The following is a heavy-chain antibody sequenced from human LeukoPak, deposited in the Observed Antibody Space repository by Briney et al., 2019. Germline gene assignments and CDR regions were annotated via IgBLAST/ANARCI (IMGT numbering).Heavy chain of an antibody. D-gene: IGHD6-13*01. CDR3: ARVRSSLNFDY. Sequence: SETLSLTCTVSGGSISSYYWSWIRQPPGKGLEWIGYIYYSGGTNYNPSLKSRVTISVDTSKNQFSLKLSSVTAADTAVYYCARVRSSLNFDYWGQGTLVTVSS. J-gene: IGHJ4*02. CDR1: GGSISSYY. CDR2: IYYSGGT. V-gene: IGHV4-59*01.